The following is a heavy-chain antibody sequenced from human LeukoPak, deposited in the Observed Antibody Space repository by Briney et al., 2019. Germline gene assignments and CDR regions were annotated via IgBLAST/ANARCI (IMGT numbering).Heavy chain of an antibody. J-gene: IGHJ3*02. Sequence: SETLSLTCTVSGGSISSYYWSWIRQPPGKGLEWIGYIYYSGSTNYNPSLKSRVTISVDTSKNQFSLKLSSVTAADTAVYYCAKPPGGATLNAFEIWGQGTMVTVSS. CDR3: AKPPGGATLNAFEI. CDR2: IYYSGST. D-gene: IGHD4/OR15-4a*01. CDR1: GGSISSYY. V-gene: IGHV4-59*08.